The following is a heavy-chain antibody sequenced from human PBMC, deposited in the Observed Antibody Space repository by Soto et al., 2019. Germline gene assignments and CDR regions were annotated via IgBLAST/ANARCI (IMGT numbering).Heavy chain of an antibody. CDR1: GGSISSGGNY. CDR2: IYYSGST. D-gene: IGHD3-16*02. CDR3: ARADDYIWGSYRYFDY. Sequence: QVQLQESGPGLVKPSQTLSLTCTVSGGSISSGGNYWSWTRQHPWKGLEWIGYIYYSGSTYYNPSLRGRVSISVDTSKNQFSLKLSSVTAADTAVYYCARADDYIWGSYRYFDYWGQGTLVTVSS. V-gene: IGHV4-31*03. J-gene: IGHJ4*02.